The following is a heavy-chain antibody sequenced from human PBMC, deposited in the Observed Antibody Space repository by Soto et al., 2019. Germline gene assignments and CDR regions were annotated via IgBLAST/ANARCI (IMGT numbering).Heavy chain of an antibody. CDR1: GGTFSSYA. CDR2: IIPIFGTA. CDR3: AVPNWIQLWSSYFYGMDV. Sequence: QVQLVQSGAEVKKPGSSVKVSCKASGGTFSSYAISWVRQAPGQGLEWMGGIIPIFGTANYAQKFQGRVNITADKTPGKAYMELSSLRSEDTAGYYCAVPNWIQLWSSYFYGMDVWGQGANVTVPS. D-gene: IGHD5-18*01. V-gene: IGHV1-69*06. J-gene: IGHJ6*02.